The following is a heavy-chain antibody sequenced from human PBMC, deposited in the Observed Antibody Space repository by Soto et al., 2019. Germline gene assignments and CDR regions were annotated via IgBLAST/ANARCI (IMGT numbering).Heavy chain of an antibody. CDR3: ARIGVSSGHESPDFDS. D-gene: IGHD3-16*01. J-gene: IGHJ4*02. V-gene: IGHV1-2*02. CDR1: GYPFSDNQ. Sequence: ASVKVSCKASGYPFSDNQIHWLRRAPGQGLERMGRINPKSDDTNYAQKFQGRVTMTTDTSTSTSYMELRGLRSDDTAVYYCARIGVSSGHESPDFDSWGQGTLVTVSS. CDR2: INPKSDDT.